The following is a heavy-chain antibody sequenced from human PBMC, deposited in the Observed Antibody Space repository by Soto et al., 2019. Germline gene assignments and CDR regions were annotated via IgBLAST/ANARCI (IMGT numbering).Heavy chain of an antibody. V-gene: IGHV6-1*01. Sequence: SQTLSLTCAISGDSVSSTSAAWSWIRQSPSRGLEWLGRTYYRSKWYSDYAVSVKSRITINPDTSRNQFSLQLNSVTPEDTAVYYCARGSYYSGWVWGQGXLVTVYS. CDR3: ARGSYYSGWV. D-gene: IGHD6-19*01. CDR2: TYYRSKWYS. CDR1: GDSVSSTSAA. J-gene: IGHJ4*02.